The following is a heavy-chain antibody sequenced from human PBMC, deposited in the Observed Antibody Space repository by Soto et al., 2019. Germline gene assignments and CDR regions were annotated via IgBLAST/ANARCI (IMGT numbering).Heavy chain of an antibody. V-gene: IGHV1-69*13. J-gene: IGHJ5*02. D-gene: IGHD6-13*01. Sequence: AASVKVSCKASGGTFSSYAISWVRQAPGQGLEWMGGIIPIFGTANYAQKFQGRVTITADESTSTAYMELSSLRSEDTAVYYCARDIAAAGSLWFDPWGQGTLVTVSS. CDR3: ARDIAAAGSLWFDP. CDR1: GGTFSSYA. CDR2: IIPIFGTA.